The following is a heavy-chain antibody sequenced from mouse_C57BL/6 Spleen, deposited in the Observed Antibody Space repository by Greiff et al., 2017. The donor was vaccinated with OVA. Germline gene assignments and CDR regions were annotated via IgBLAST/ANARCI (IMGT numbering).Heavy chain of an antibody. V-gene: IGHV1-82*01. CDR1: GYAFSSSW. D-gene: IGHD3-2*02. CDR3: ARGRTAQAFAY. Sequence: QVQLQQSGPELVKPGASVKISCKASGYAFSSSWMNWVKQRPGKGLEWIGRIYPGDGDTNYNGKFKGKATLTADKSSSTAYMQLSSLTSEDSAVYFCARGRTAQAFAYWGQGTLVTVSA. J-gene: IGHJ3*01. CDR2: IYPGDGDT.